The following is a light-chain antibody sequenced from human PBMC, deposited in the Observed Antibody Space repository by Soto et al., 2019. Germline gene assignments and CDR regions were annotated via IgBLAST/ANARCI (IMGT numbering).Light chain of an antibody. J-gene: IGLJ1*01. CDR2: EVS. V-gene: IGLV2-14*01. CDR1: SSDVGGYKY. Sequence: QSVLTQPASVSGSPGQSITISCTGTSSDVGGYKYVSWYQHHPGKAPKLIIYEVSNRPSGVSNRFSGSKSANTASLTLSGLQAEDEADYYCTSYTRNRTYVSGSGTKVTVL. CDR3: TSYTRNRTYV.